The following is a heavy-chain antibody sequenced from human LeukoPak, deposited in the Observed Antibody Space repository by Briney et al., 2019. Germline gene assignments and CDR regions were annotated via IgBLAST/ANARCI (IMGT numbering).Heavy chain of an antibody. CDR1: GFTFSSYS. Sequence: GGSLRLSCAASGFTFSSYSMNWVRQAPGKGLEWVSSISSSGSHMYYADSVKGRFTISSDNAKNSLYLQMNSLRAEDTAVYYCARLTFGGVIGFDYWGQGTLVTVSS. D-gene: IGHD3-16*02. CDR2: ISSSGSHM. CDR3: ARLTFGGVIGFDY. J-gene: IGHJ4*02. V-gene: IGHV3-21*01.